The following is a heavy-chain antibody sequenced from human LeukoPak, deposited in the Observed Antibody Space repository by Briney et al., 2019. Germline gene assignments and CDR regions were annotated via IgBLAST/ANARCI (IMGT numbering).Heavy chain of an antibody. CDR3: AKDLVDIVATKTLSA. D-gene: IGHD5-12*01. V-gene: IGHV3-30*18. Sequence: AGRSLRLSCAASGFTFSSYGMHWVRRAPGKGLEWVAVISYDGSNKYYADSVKGRFTISRDNSKNTVYLQMNSLRAEDTAVYSCAKDLVDIVATKTLSAWGQGTLVTVSS. J-gene: IGHJ4*02. CDR2: ISYDGSNK. CDR1: GFTFSSYG.